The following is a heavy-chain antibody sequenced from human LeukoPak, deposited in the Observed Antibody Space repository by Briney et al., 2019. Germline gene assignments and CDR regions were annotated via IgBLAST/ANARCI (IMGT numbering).Heavy chain of an antibody. Sequence: GGSLRLSCAASGFTFSSYSMNWVRQAPGKGLEWVSSISSSSSYIYYADSVKGRFTISRDNAKNSLYLQMNSLRAEDTAVYYCARNKYYDILTGYYISPTELFDYWGPGTLVTVSS. V-gene: IGHV3-21*01. CDR1: GFTFSSYS. D-gene: IGHD3-9*01. CDR2: ISSSSSYI. CDR3: ARNKYYDILTGYYISPTELFDY. J-gene: IGHJ4*02.